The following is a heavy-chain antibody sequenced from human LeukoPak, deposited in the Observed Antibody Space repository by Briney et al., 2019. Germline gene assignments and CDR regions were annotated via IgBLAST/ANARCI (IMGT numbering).Heavy chain of an antibody. V-gene: IGHV4-4*07. CDR1: GGSISSYY. Sequence: KTSETLSLTCTVSGGSISSYYWSWIRQPAGKGLEWIGRIYTSGSTNYNPSLKSRVTMSVDTSKNQFSLKLSSVTAADTAIYYCARETAAAGSFIAINDYWGQGTLVTVSS. CDR3: ARETAAAGSFIAINDY. J-gene: IGHJ4*02. CDR2: IYTSGST. D-gene: IGHD6-13*01.